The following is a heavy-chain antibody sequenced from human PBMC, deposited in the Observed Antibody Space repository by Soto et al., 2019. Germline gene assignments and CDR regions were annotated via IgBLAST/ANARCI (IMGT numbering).Heavy chain of an antibody. J-gene: IGHJ5*02. Sequence: QVQLVQSGAEVQKPGASVKVSCKASGYTFTNYYMHWVRQAPGQGLEWMGIFNPSDGSTSFAQKFQGRVNMTRDTSTSTVYMELSSLRSQDTAMYYCARGGYSYGNWFDPWGQGTLVTVSS. V-gene: IGHV1-46*01. CDR3: ARGGYSYGNWFDP. CDR1: GYTFTNYY. CDR2: FNPSDGST. D-gene: IGHD5-18*01.